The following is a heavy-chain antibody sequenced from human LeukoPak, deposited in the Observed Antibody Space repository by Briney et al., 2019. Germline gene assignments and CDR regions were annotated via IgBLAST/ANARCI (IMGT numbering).Heavy chain of an antibody. J-gene: IGHJ4*02. V-gene: IGHV3-23*01. Sequence: GGSLRLSCAASGFTFSSYAMSGVRQAPGKGLEGGSGISANGDTTKYADSVKGRFTISRDNSKNTVFLQMNSLRADDTAVYYCAKEGRIAAGTGDYFDCWGQGTLVTVSS. CDR3: AKEGRIAAGTGDYFDC. CDR1: GFTFSSYA. CDR2: ISANGDTT. D-gene: IGHD6-13*01.